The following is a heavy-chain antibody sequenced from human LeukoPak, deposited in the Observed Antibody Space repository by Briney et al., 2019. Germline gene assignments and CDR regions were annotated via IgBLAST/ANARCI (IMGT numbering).Heavy chain of an antibody. D-gene: IGHD1-1*01. J-gene: IGHJ4*02. CDR1: GYTFTGYY. CDR2: INPNSGAT. V-gene: IGHV1-2*02. Sequence: ASVKVSCKASGYTFTGYYMHWVRQAPGQGLKWVGWINPNSGATNYAQKFQGRVTMTRDTSISTAYMELSRLRSDDTAVYYCARDTGTLYFDYWGQGTLVTVSS. CDR3: ARDTGTLYFDY.